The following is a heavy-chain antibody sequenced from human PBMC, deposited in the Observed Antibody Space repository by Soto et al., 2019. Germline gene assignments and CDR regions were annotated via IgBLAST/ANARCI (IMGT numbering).Heavy chain of an antibody. Sequence: QVQLVQSGAEVKKPGASVKVSCKASGYTFTSYGISWVRQAPGQGLEWMGWISADNGNTTYAQKLQGRVTMTTETPTSTADTELRSLRSDDTAVDYCARGTGNIRYFDWLDTATVDYWGQGTLVTVSS. D-gene: IGHD3-9*01. V-gene: IGHV1-18*01. CDR3: ARGTGNIRYFDWLDTATVDY. J-gene: IGHJ4*02. CDR2: ISADNGNT. CDR1: GYTFTSYG.